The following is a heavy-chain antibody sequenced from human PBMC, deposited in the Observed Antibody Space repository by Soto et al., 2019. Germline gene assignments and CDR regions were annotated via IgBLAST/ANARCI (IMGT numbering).Heavy chain of an antibody. D-gene: IGHD6-19*01. V-gene: IGHV1-69*08. CDR2: IIPILGIA. CDR1: GGTFSSYT. CDR3: ARDNKAVADDAFDI. J-gene: IGHJ3*02. Sequence: QVQLVQSGAEVKKPGSSVKVSCKASGGTFSSYTISWVRQAPGQGLEWMGRIIPILGIANYAQKFQGRVTITADKSTSTDNMELSSLRSEDTAVYYCARDNKAVADDAFDIWGQGTMVTVSS.